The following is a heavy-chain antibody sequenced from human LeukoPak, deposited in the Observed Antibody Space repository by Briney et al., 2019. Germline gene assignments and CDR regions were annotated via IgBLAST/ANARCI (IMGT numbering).Heavy chain of an antibody. CDR1: GGSISSSSYY. J-gene: IGHJ4*02. CDR3: ARGRTFDN. Sequence: PSETLSLTCTVSGGSISSSSYYWGWIRQPPGKGLEWIGSIYYSGSTYYNPSLKSRVTISVDTSKNQFTLRLSSVTAADTAVYYCARGRTFDNWGQGTLVTVSS. CDR2: IYYSGST. V-gene: IGHV4-39*06.